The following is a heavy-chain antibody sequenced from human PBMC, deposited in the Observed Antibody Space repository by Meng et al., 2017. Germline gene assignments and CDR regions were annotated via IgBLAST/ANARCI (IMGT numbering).Heavy chain of an antibody. V-gene: IGHV3-23*01. CDR2: ISGSGGST. CDR3: AKIYSSSSPYYFDY. J-gene: IGHJ4*02. CDR1: GFIFSSYV. D-gene: IGHD6-13*01. Sequence: SCAASGFIFSSYVMCWVRQAPGEGLEWVSAISGSGGSTYYADSVKGRFTISRDNTKNTLYLQMNSLRAEDTAVYYCAKIYSSSSPYYFDYWGQGTLVTVSS.